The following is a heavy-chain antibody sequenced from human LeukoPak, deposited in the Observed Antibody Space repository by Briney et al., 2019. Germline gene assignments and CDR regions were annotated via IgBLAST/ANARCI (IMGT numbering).Heavy chain of an antibody. V-gene: IGHV3-53*01. CDR3: ARDRGIVVVGPYYFDY. D-gene: IGHD2-15*01. J-gene: IGHJ4*02. CDR1: GFTVSSNY. Sequence: GGSLRLSCAASGFTVSSNYMSWVRQPPGKGLGGVPVIYSGGSTYYADSVKGRFTISRDNSKNTLYPQMNSLRAEDTAVYYCARDRGIVVVGPYYFDYWGQGTLVTVSS. CDR2: IYSGGST.